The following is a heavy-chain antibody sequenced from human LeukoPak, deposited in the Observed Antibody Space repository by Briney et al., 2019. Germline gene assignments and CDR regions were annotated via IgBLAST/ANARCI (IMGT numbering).Heavy chain of an antibody. CDR1: RFTFNTAW. V-gene: IGHV3-15*01. CDR2: FKSKVDGETT. D-gene: IGHD1-26*01. CDR3: STDLLGHWEPI. J-gene: IGHJ4*02. Sequence: GWSLRLSCTASRFTFNTAWLTAVRQAPGKGLDGVARFKSKVDGETTDYGAPVKGICAIVREDCKSTVYLQVNSRKSDYTALYYCSTDLLGHWEPIWGQGTLVTVSS.